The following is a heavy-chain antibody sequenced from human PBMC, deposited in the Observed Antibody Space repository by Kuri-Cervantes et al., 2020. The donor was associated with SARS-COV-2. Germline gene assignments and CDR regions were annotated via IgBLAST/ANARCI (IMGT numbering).Heavy chain of an antibody. D-gene: IGHD3-3*01. Sequence: SETLSLTCAVYGGCFSGYYWSWIRQPPGKGLEWIGEINHSGSTNYNPSRKSRVTISVDTSKNLSSLKLNSVTAAHMAVYYCARGNSLYYDFLSGYLAAFNFWGQGTLVTVSS. V-gene: IGHV4-34*01. J-gene: IGHJ4*02. CDR3: ARGNSLYYDFLSGYLAAFNF. CDR2: INHSGST. CDR1: GGCFSGYY.